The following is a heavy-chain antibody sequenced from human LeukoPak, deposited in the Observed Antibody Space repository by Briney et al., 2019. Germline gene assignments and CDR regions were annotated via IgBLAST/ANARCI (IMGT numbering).Heavy chain of an antibody. CDR1: GGSISSSSYY. D-gene: IGHD3-22*01. V-gene: IGHV4-39*01. J-gene: IGHJ4*02. Sequence: SETLSLTCTVSGGSISSSSYYWGWIRQPPGKGLEWIGSIYYSGSTYYNPSLKSRVTISVDTSKNQFSLKLSSVTAADTAVYYCARLGYYVSSGYGISYYFDYWGQGTLVTVSS. CDR3: ARLGYYVSSGYGISYYFDY. CDR2: IYYSGST.